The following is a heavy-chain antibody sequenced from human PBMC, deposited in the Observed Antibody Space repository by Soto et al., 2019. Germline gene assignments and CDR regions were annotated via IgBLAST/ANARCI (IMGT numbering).Heavy chain of an antibody. D-gene: IGHD3-22*01. V-gene: IGHV3-30-3*01. CDR3: ARTPETGGYYHYFDY. Sequence: QVQLVESGGGVIQPGRSLRLSCAASGFTFNYYAMHWVRQAPGKGLEWVALISYGGSNKYYADSVKGRFTISRDNSENTLYLQMNSLGVEDTAVYYCARTPETGGYYHYFDYWGRGTLVTVSS. CDR1: GFTFNYYA. CDR2: ISYGGSNK. J-gene: IGHJ4*02.